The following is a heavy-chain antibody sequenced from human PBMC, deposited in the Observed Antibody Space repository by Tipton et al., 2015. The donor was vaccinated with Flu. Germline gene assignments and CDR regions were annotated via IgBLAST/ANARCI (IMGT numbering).Heavy chain of an antibody. V-gene: IGHV4-34*01. CDR1: GGSFSGYY. J-gene: IGHJ4*02. CDR2: INHSGST. Sequence: TLSLTCAVYGGSFSGYYWSWIRQPPGKGLEWIGEINHSGSTNYNPSLKSRVTMSVDTSKNQFSLKLSSVTAADTAVYYCARSKTLRRWGYYFDYWGQGTLVTVSS. D-gene: IGHD3-16*01. CDR3: ARSKTLRRWGYYFDY.